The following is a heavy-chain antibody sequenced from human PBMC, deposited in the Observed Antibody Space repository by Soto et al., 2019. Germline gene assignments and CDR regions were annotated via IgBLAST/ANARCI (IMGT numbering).Heavy chain of an antibody. CDR1: GFTFSSYG. D-gene: IGHD4-17*01. V-gene: IGHV3-30*18. J-gene: IGHJ4*02. CDR3: AKDYDWSYGDYCFDY. CDR2: ISYDGSNK. Sequence: GGSLRLSCAASGFTFSSYGMHWVRQAPGKGLEWVAVISYDGSNKYYADSVKGRFTISRDNSKNTLYLQMNSLRAEDTAVYYCAKDYDWSYGDYCFDYWGQGTLVTVSS.